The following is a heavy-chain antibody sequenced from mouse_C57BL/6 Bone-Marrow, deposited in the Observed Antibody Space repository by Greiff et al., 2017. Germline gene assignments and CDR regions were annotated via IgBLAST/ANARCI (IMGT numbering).Heavy chain of an antibody. CDR1: GYTFTSYW. V-gene: IGHV1-64*01. J-gene: IGHJ2*01. CDR2: IYPNSGST. Sequence: VQLQQPGAELVKPGASVTLSCKASGYTFTSYWMHWVKQRPGQGLEWIGMIYPNSGSTNYNEKFKSKATLTVDKSSSTAYMQHSSLSTENSAVYDCEREEDYDGDHYFDYWGQGTTLTVSS. D-gene: IGHD2-3*01. CDR3: EREEDYDGDHYFDY.